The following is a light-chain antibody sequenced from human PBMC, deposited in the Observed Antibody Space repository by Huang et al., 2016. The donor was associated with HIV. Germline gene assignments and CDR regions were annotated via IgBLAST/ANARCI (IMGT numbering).Light chain of an antibody. V-gene: IGKV3-11*01. J-gene: IGKJ4*01. CDR2: DAS. CDR3: QQRSNWPT. CDR1: QSVSSY. Sequence: EIVLTQSPATLSLSPGERATLSCRASQSVSSYLAWYKQKPGKAPRLLIYDASNRATGIPARFSGSGSGTDFTLTISSLEPEDFGLYYCQQRSNWPTFGGGTKVEIK.